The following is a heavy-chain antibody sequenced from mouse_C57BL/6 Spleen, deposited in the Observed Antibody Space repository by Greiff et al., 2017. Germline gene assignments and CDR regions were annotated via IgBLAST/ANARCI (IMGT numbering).Heavy chain of an antibody. CDR3: ARSYTGDYGSSYYWYFDV. Sequence: QVQLQQPGAELVRPGTSVKLSCKASGYTFTSYWMHWVKQRPGQGLEWIGVIDPSDSYTNYNQKFKGKATLTVDTSSSTAYMQLSSLTSADSAVYYCARSYTGDYGSSYYWYFDVWGTGTTVTVSS. CDR1: GYTFTSYW. D-gene: IGHD1-1*01. J-gene: IGHJ1*03. CDR2: IDPSDSYT. V-gene: IGHV1-59*01.